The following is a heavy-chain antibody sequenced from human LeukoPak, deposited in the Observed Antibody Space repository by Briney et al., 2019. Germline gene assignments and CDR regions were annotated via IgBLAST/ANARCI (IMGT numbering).Heavy chain of an antibody. D-gene: IGHD3-9*01. CDR2: IYTSGST. Sequence: SETLSLTCTVSGGSISSYYWSWIRQPAGKGLEWIGRIYTSGSTNYSPSLKSRVTMSVDTSKNQFSLKLSSVTAADTAVYYCARGETDDILTGYPDYYYGMDVWGQGTTVTVSS. CDR1: GGSISSYY. CDR3: ARGETDDILTGYPDYYYGMDV. V-gene: IGHV4-4*07. J-gene: IGHJ6*02.